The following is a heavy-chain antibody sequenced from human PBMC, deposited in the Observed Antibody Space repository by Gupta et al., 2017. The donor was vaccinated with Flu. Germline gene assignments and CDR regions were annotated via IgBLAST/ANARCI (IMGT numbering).Heavy chain of an antibody. Sequence: VQLVQSGTDVKKPGASLKVSCKASGYTFTDYYIHWVRQAPGQGLEWMGRVNPHSGSTNFEQKFQGRVTLAMDTSISTAYMELTRLRSDDTAGYYCAREKFCSTASCYRWFDPWGQGTLVIVSS. J-gene: IGHJ5*02. CDR3: AREKFCSTASCYRWFDP. CDR2: VNPHSGST. CDR1: GYTFTDYY. V-gene: IGHV1-2*06. D-gene: IGHD2-2*02.